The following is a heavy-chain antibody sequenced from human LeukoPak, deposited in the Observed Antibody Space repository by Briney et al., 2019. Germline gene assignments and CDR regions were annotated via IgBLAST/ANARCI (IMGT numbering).Heavy chain of an antibody. CDR3: AKLPYSSSRAFDY. J-gene: IGHJ4*02. D-gene: IGHD6-13*01. Sequence: GGSLRLSCAASGFTFSSYAMSWVRQAPGKGLEWVSAISGSGGSTYYADSVKGRSTISRDNSKNTLYLQMNSLRAEDTAVYYCAKLPYSSSRAFDYWGQGTLVTVSS. CDR2: ISGSGGST. CDR1: GFTFSSYA. V-gene: IGHV3-23*01.